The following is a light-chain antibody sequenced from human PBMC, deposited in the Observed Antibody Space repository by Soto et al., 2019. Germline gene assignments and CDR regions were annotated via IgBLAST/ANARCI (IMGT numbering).Light chain of an antibody. J-gene: IGLJ1*01. CDR2: SNN. V-gene: IGLV1-44*01. CDR3: AAWDDSLNGLYV. Sequence: QSVLTQPPSASGTPGQRVTISCSGSSSNIGSNTVNWYQQLPGTAPKLLIYSNNQRPSRVPDRFSGSKSGTSASLAISGPQSVDEADYYCAAWDDSLNGLYVFGTGTKVTVL. CDR1: SSNIGSNT.